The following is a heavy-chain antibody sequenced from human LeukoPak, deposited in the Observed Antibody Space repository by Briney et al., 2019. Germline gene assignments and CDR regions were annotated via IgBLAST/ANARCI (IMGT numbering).Heavy chain of an antibody. CDR3: ARDDRAVAGTPFDY. V-gene: IGHV4-34*01. J-gene: IGHJ4*02. CDR1: GFTFSSYS. D-gene: IGHD6-19*01. CDR2: INHSGST. Sequence: GSLRLSCAASGFTFSSYSMNWVRQPPGKGLEWIGEINHSGSTDYSPSLKSRVTISVDTSKNQFSLKLSSVTAADTAVYYCARDDRAVAGTPFDYWGQGTLVTVSS.